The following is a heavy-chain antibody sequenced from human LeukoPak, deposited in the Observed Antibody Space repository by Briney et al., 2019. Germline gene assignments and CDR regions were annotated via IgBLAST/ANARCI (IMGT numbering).Heavy chain of an antibody. J-gene: IGHJ4*02. Sequence: PSETLSLTCTVSGGSISSSSYYWGWIRQPPGKGLEWIGSIYYSGSTYYNPSLESRVTVSVDTSKNQFSLKLSSVTAADTAVYYCARWRSSSWYYYFDYWGQGTLVTVSS. V-gene: IGHV4-39*07. D-gene: IGHD6-13*01. CDR1: GGSISSSSYY. CDR3: ARWRSSSWYYYFDY. CDR2: IYYSGST.